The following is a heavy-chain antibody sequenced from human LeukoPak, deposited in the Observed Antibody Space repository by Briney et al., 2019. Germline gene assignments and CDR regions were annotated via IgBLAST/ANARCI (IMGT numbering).Heavy chain of an antibody. CDR1: GFTFSSFA. CDR3: ARGLDGDCSSTSCYNWFDP. CDR2: INHRGST. D-gene: IGHD2-2*03. Sequence: PGGSLRLSCAASGFTFSSFAMSWIRQPPGKGLEWIGEINHRGSTNYNPSLKSRVTISVDTSKNQFSLKLSSVTAADTAVYYCARGLDGDCSSTSCYNWFDPWGQGTLVTVSS. V-gene: IGHV4-34*01. J-gene: IGHJ5*02.